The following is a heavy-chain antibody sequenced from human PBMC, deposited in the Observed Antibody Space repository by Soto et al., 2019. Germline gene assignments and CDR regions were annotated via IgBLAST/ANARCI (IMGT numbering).Heavy chain of an antibody. J-gene: IGHJ6*02. Sequence: PSETLSLTCTVSGGSISSGGYYWSWIRQHPGKGLEWIGYIYYSGSTYYNPSLKSRVTISVDTSKNQFSLKLSSVTAADTAVYYCARERMVRGVIVMDVWGQGTTVTVSS. CDR3: ARERMVRGVIVMDV. CDR2: IYYSGST. V-gene: IGHV4-31*03. D-gene: IGHD3-10*01. CDR1: GGSISSGGYY.